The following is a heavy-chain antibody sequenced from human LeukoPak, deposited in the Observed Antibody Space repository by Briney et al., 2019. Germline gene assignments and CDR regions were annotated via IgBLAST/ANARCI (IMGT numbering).Heavy chain of an antibody. CDR3: AREDIVVVPAAHFDY. Sequence: GGSLRLSCAASGFTFSSYWMSWVRQAPGKGLEWVANIKQDGSEKYYVDSVKGRFTISRDNAKNSLYLQMNSLRAEDTAVYYCAREDIVVVPAAHFDYWGQGTLVTVSS. D-gene: IGHD2-2*01. J-gene: IGHJ4*02. CDR2: IKQDGSEK. V-gene: IGHV3-7*01. CDR1: GFTFSSYW.